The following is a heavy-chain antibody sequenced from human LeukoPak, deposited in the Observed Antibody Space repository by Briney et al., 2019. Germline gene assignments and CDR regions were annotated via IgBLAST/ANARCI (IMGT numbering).Heavy chain of an antibody. Sequence: PSETLSLTCTVSGGSISSYHWSWIRQPPGKGLEWIGYNYATGSTNYNPSLKSRVTISVDTSKNQFSLNLRSVTAADTAVYYCARHGSVRSPLGPWGQGTLVTVSS. CDR2: NYATGST. CDR1: GGSISSYH. J-gene: IGHJ5*02. D-gene: IGHD3-10*01. CDR3: ARHGSVRSPLGP. V-gene: IGHV4-4*09.